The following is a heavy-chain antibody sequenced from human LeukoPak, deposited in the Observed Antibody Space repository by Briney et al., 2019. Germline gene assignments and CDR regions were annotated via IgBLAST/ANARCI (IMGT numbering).Heavy chain of an antibody. CDR2: ISVSGGST. CDR1: GITLSNYG. CDR3: AKRGVVIRVILVGFHKEAYYFDS. V-gene: IGHV3-23*01. Sequence: GGSLRLSCAVSGITLSNYGMSWVRQAPGKGLEWVAGISVSGGSTNYADSVKGWFTVSRDNPKNTLYLQMNSLRAEDTAVYFCAKRGVVIRVILVGFHKEAYYFDSWGQGALVTVSS. D-gene: IGHD3-22*01. J-gene: IGHJ4*02.